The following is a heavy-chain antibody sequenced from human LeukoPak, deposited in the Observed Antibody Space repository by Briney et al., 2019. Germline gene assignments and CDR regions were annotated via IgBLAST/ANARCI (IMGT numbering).Heavy chain of an antibody. D-gene: IGHD5-24*01. CDR2: ISGSGNGT. V-gene: IGHV3-23*01. J-gene: IGHJ4*02. CDR3: AKRTMSAFDS. Sequence: GGSLRLSCAASGFTFRTSAMNWVRQAPGKGLEWLCGISGSGNGTYYADSVKGRFTISRDNSQNMVYLLMNSLTVEDAATYYCAKRTMSAFDSWGQGTLPIVSS. CDR1: GFTFRTSA.